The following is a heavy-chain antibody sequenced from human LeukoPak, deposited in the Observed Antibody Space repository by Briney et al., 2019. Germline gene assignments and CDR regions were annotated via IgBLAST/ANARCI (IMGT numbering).Heavy chain of an antibody. J-gene: IGHJ5*02. CDR1: GGSISSYY. D-gene: IGHD2-2*01. V-gene: IGHV4-59*01. CDR2: IYYSGST. CDR3: ARQGEYCSSTSCYYNWFDP. Sequence: PSETLSLTCTVSGGSISSYYWSWIRQPPGKGLEWIGYIYYSGSTNYNPSLKSRVTISVDTSKNQFSLKLSSVTAADTAVYYCARQGEYCSSTSCYYNWFDPWGQGTLVTVSS.